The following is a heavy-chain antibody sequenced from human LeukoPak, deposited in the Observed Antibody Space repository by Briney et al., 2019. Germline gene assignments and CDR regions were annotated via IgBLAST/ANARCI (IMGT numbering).Heavy chain of an antibody. Sequence: ASVKVSCKASGYTFTSYAMNWVRQAPGQGLEWMGWINTNTGNPTYAQGFTGRFVFSLDTSVSTTYLQISSLKAEDTAVYYCARGQWLIKDNWFDPWGQGTLVTVSS. CDR2: INTNTGNP. J-gene: IGHJ5*02. CDR1: GYTFTSYA. D-gene: IGHD6-19*01. CDR3: ARGQWLIKDNWFDP. V-gene: IGHV7-4-1*02.